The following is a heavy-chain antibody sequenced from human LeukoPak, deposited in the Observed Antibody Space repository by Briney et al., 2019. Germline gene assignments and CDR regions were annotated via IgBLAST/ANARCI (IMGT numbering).Heavy chain of an antibody. J-gene: IGHJ3*01. CDR3: ARDFLHLGG. Sequence: GGSLRLSCAASGFTFSNYLMHWFRQAGGKGLVWVSRINTDGRSTSYVDSVKGRFTISRDNAKNMLYLQMNSLRAEDTAVYYCARDFLHLGGWGQGTMVTVSS. CDR2: INTDGRST. D-gene: IGHD3-16*01. V-gene: IGHV3-74*01. CDR1: GFTFSNYL.